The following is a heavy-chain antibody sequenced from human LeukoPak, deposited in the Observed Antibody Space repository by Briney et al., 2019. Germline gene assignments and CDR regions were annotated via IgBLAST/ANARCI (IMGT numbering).Heavy chain of an antibody. CDR2: MYYSGTT. CDR1: RGSFIGYY. CDR3: ARVGFWSGSYTGYFDY. D-gene: IGHD3-3*01. V-gene: IGHV4-59*12. Sequence: SETLSLTCTVSRGSFIGYYWTWIRQPPGKGLQWIGYMYYSGTTKYNPSLKSRVTTSMDTSKNQFSLKVNSVTAADTAVYYCARVGFWSGSYTGYFDYWGQGALVTVSS. J-gene: IGHJ4*02.